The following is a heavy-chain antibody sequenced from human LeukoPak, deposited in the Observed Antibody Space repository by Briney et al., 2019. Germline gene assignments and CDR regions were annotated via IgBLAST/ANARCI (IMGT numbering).Heavy chain of an antibody. CDR3: ARGPAARDS. Sequence: EWIGYIYYSGSTNYNPSLKSRVTISVDTSKNQFSLKLSSVTAADTAVYYCARGPAARDSWGQGILVTVSS. J-gene: IGHJ4*02. V-gene: IGHV4-59*09. D-gene: IGHD6-6*01. CDR2: IYYSGST.